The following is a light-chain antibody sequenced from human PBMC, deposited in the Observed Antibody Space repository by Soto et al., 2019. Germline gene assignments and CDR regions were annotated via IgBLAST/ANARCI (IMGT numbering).Light chain of an antibody. J-gene: IGLJ2*01. CDR3: CSYAGSSTYVV. V-gene: IGLV2-23*01. CDR2: EGS. Sequence: QSALTQPASVSGSPGQSITISCTGTSSDVGSYNLVSWYQQQQGKAPKLMIYEGSKRPSGVSNRFSGSKSGNTASLTISRLQAEDDADYYCCSYAGSSTYVVFGGGTKLTVL. CDR1: SSDVGSYNL.